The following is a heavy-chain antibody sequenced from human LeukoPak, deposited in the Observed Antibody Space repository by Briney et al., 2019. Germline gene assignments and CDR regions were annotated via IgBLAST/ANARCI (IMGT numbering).Heavy chain of an antibody. Sequence: GGSLRLSCAASGFTFSGSALHWVRQASGKGLEWVGRIRSTANGYATAYAASVKGRFTISRDDSKNTVYLQMNSLRVEDTAVYYCAQGGWGRTAIPARIDYWGQGTLVTVSS. J-gene: IGHJ4*02. V-gene: IGHV3-73*01. D-gene: IGHD2-21*02. CDR2: IRSTANGYAT. CDR1: GFTFSGSA. CDR3: AQGGWGRTAIPARIDY.